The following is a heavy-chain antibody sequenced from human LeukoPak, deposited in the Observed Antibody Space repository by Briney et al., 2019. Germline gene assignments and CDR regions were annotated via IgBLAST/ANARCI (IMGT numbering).Heavy chain of an antibody. V-gene: IGHV1-46*01. D-gene: IGHD2-2*01. J-gene: IGHJ5*02. CDR3: ARASCCSSTSCYDWFDP. CDR2: INPSGGST. CDR1: GYTFTSYY. Sequence: ASVKVSCKASGYTFTSYYMHWVRQAPGQGLEWMGIINPSGGSTSYAQKFQGRVTMTRDTSTSTVYMELSSLRSEDTAVYYCARASCCSSTSCYDWFDPWGQGTLVTVSS.